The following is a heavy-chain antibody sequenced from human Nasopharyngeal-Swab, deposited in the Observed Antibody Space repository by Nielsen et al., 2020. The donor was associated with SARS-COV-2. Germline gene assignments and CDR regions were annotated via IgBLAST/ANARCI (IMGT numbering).Heavy chain of an antibody. J-gene: IGHJ4*02. V-gene: IGHV1-2*06. CDR1: GYTFTGYY. CDR2: INPNSGGT. D-gene: IGHD3-10*01. CDR3: AREGITYYYGSGSYYSDY. Sequence: ASVKVSCKASGYTFTGYYMHWVRQAPGQGLEWMGRINPNSGGTNYAQKLQGRVTMTTDTSTSTAYMELRSLRSDDTAVYYCAREGITYYYGSGSYYSDYWGQGTLVTVSS.